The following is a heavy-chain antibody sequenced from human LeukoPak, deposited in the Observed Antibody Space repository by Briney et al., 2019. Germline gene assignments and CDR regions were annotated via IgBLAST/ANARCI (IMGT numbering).Heavy chain of an antibody. CDR1: GFTFSNAW. Sequence: GGSLRLSCAASGFTFSNAWMSWVRQAPGKGLEWVSAISGSGGSTYYADSVKGRFTISRDNSKNTLYLQMNSLRAEDTAVYYCAKGQDYYDSSGYYYVFDYWGQGTLVTVSS. CDR2: ISGSGGST. D-gene: IGHD3-22*01. CDR3: AKGQDYYDSSGYYYVFDY. J-gene: IGHJ4*02. V-gene: IGHV3-23*01.